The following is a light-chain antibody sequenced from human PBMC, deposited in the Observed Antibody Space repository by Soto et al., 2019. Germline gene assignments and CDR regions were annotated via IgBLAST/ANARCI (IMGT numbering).Light chain of an antibody. CDR3: QQYGSSPRAWT. CDR2: GAS. CDR1: QSVSSSY. Sequence: EIVLTQSPGTLCLSPGERATLSCRASQSVSSSYFAWYQQKPGQAPMLLIYGASNRATGIPDRFSGSGSGTDITLTISRLETEDFAGYYCQQYGSSPRAWTFGQGTKVEIK. J-gene: IGKJ1*01. V-gene: IGKV3-20*01.